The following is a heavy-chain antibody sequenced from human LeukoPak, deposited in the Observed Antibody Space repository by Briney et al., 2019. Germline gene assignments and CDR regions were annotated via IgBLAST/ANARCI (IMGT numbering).Heavy chain of an antibody. CDR2: ISSSGSTI. Sequence: PGGSLRLSCAASGFTFSSYEMNWVRQAPGKGLEWVSYISSSGSTIYYADSVKGRFTISRDNAKNSLYLQMNSLRAEDTAVYYCARGVFYYDSSGYYSYMDVWGKGTTVTISS. J-gene: IGHJ6*03. CDR3: ARGVFYYDSSGYYSYMDV. CDR1: GFTFSSYE. V-gene: IGHV3-48*03. D-gene: IGHD3-22*01.